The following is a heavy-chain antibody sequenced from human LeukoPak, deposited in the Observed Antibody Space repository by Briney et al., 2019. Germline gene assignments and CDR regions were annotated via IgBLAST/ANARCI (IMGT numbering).Heavy chain of an antibody. CDR2: IYYTGPT. CDR1: GGSIRNYY. V-gene: IGHV4-59*08. J-gene: IGHJ6*02. D-gene: IGHD3-16*01. CDR3: ARRQGTYTLDYGLDV. Sequence: SETLSLTCTVSGGSIRNYYWSWIRQPPGKGLEYIGYIYYTGPTNYNPSLKSRVTISVDTSRNQFSLRLSSVTAADTAVYYCARRQGTYTLDYGLDVWGQGTTVTVSS.